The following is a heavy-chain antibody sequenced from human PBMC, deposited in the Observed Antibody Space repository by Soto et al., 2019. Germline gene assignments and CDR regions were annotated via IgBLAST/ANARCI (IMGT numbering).Heavy chain of an antibody. CDR3: ARTKRSYAGHFDF. V-gene: IGHV1-18*01. J-gene: IGHJ4*02. CDR1: GYMFRSYV. D-gene: IGHD1-26*01. Sequence: ASVKLSCKACGYMFRSYVVSWVRQVPGQGLEWMGWISTYNAYTEYAQKLQGRVTLTTDTSTSTAYMELRSLRSVDTAVYYCARTKRSYAGHFDFWGQGTLVTVSS. CDR2: ISTYNAYT.